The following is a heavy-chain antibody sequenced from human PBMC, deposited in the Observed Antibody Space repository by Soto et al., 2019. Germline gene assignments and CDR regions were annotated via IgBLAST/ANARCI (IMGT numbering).Heavy chain of an antibody. D-gene: IGHD3-10*01. CDR1: GGSFSGYY. CDR2: INHSGST. V-gene: IGHV4-34*01. Sequence: QVQLQQWGAGLVKASESLSLTCAVYGGSFSGYYWSWIRQPPGKGLEWIGEINHSGSTNYNPSLKSRVTISVDTSKNQFSLKLSSVTAADTAVYYCARRRYGSGSYSFDYWGQGTLVTVSS. CDR3: ARRRYGSGSYSFDY. J-gene: IGHJ4*02.